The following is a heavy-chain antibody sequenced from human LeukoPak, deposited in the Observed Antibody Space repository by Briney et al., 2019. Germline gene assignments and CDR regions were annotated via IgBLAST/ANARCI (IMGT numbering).Heavy chain of an antibody. D-gene: IGHD3-22*01. Sequence: GGSLRLSCAASGFTFSSYSMNWVRQAPGKGLEWVSSISSSSSYIYYADSVKGRFTISRDNAKNSLYLQMNSLRAEDTAVYYCARDGRIWYYYDSSGYYHGAFDIWGQGTMVTASS. CDR1: GFTFSSYS. CDR3: ARDGRIWYYYDSSGYYHGAFDI. CDR2: ISSSSSYI. V-gene: IGHV3-21*01. J-gene: IGHJ3*02.